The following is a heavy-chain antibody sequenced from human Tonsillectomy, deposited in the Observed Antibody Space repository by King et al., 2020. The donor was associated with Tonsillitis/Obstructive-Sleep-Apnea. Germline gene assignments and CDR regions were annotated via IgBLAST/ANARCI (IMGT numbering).Heavy chain of an antibody. Sequence: VQLVESGGGLVQPGGSLRLSCAASGFTFSSYWMHWVRQAPGKGLVWVSRINSDGSRTTYADSVKGRFTISRDNAKNTLYLQMNSLRAEDTAVYYWARGGVIVPAALIYMDVWGKGTTVTVSS. J-gene: IGHJ6*03. CDR2: INSDGSRT. D-gene: IGHD2-2*01. CDR3: ARGGVIVPAALIYMDV. V-gene: IGHV3-74*01. CDR1: GFTFSSYW.